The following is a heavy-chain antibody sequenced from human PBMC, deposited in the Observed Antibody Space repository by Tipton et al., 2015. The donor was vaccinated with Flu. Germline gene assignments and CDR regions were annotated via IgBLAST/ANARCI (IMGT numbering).Heavy chain of an antibody. CDR2: IKQDGSEK. D-gene: IGHD6-13*01. V-gene: IGHV3-7*01. CDR1: GFTFSSYW. Sequence: SLRLSCAASGFTFSSYWMSWVRQAPGKGLEWVANIKQDGSEKYYVDSVKGRFTISRDNAKNSLYLQMNSLRAEDTAVYYCARDGSSSWRYYYYGMDVWGQGTTVTVSS. CDR3: ARDGSSSWRYYYYGMDV. J-gene: IGHJ6*02.